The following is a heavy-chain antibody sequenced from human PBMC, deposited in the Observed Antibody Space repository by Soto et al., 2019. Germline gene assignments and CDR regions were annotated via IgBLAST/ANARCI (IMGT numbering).Heavy chain of an antibody. CDR1: GVTFKDYG. J-gene: IGHJ2*01. CDR2: ISYDGKQT. Sequence: GGSLRLSCGAPGVTFKDYGMHWVRQAPGKGLEWVAVISYDGKQTYYADSVKGRFTISKDKSKRTLFLQMNSLRLDDTAVYYCARDGWGSNWYFDLWGRGTLVTVSS. D-gene: IGHD3-16*01. V-gene: IGHV3-30*03. CDR3: ARDGWGSNWYFDL.